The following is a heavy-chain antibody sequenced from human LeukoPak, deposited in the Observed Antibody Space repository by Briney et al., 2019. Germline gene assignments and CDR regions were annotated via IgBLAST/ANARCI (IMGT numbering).Heavy chain of an antibody. J-gene: IGHJ4*02. CDR2: IYYSGST. CDR1: GGSISSYY. D-gene: IGHD3-22*01. V-gene: IGHV4-59*07. CDR3: ARMIRTPPRLKYYFDY. Sequence: PSDTLSLTCTVSGGSISSYYWSWIRHPPGKGLEWLGYIYYSGSTNYNPSLKSRVTISVDTSKNQFSLKLSSVTAADTAVYYCARMIRTPPRLKYYFDYWGQRTLVTVSS.